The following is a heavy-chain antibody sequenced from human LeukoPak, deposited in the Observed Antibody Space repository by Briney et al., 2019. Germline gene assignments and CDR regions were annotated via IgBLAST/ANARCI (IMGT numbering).Heavy chain of an antibody. Sequence: SETLSLTCTVSGGSISSYYWSWIRQPPGKGLEWIGYIYYSGSTNYNPSLKSRVTISVDTSKNQFSLKLSSVTAADTAVYYCAKARPITMIVVVRAPYYYYGMDVWGQGTTVTVSS. CDR3: AKARPITMIVVVRAPYYYYGMDV. J-gene: IGHJ6*02. V-gene: IGHV4-59*01. D-gene: IGHD3-22*01. CDR2: IYYSGST. CDR1: GGSISSYY.